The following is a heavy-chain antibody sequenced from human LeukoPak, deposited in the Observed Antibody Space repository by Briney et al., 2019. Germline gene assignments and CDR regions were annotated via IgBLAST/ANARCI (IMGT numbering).Heavy chain of an antibody. V-gene: IGHV1-24*01. J-gene: IGHJ4*02. CDR2: FDPEDGET. CDR3: ATLLGETHFFDY. CDR1: GTYTLIELS. Sequence: ASVKVSCKVSGTYTLIELSMHWVRQAPGKGLEWMGGFDPEDGETIYAQKFKGRVTTTEDTSTDTAYMDLSSLRSEDTAVYYCATLLGETHFFDYWDQGTLVTVSS. D-gene: IGHD1-26*01.